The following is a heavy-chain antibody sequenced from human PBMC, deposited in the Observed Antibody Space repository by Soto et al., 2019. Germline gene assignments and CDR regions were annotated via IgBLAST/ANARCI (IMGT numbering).Heavy chain of an antibody. V-gene: IGHV4-59*01. Sequence: QVQLQESGPGLVKPSEILSLTCAVSDGSITSYYWSWIRQAPGKGLEWIGYIYHSGSTDYNPSLKSRVTMSLDTSKNQVSLRLTYVTAADTAVYYCAAASRYWGQGTLVTVSS. CDR3: AAASRY. CDR1: DGSITSYY. CDR2: IYHSGST. D-gene: IGHD6-13*01. J-gene: IGHJ4*02.